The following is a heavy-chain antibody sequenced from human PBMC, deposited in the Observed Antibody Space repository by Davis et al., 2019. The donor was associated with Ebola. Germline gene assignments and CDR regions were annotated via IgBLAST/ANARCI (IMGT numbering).Heavy chain of an antibody. CDR1: GYTFTGYY. J-gene: IGHJ3*02. CDR3: ARVAAHDAFDI. D-gene: IGHD6-19*01. Sequence: ASVKVSCKASGYTFTGYYMHWVRQAPGQGLEWMGWINPNSGGTNYAQKFQGRVTMTRDTSISTVYMELSSLRSEDTAVYYCARVAAHDAFDIWGQGTMVTVSS. V-gene: IGHV1-2*02. CDR2: INPNSGGT.